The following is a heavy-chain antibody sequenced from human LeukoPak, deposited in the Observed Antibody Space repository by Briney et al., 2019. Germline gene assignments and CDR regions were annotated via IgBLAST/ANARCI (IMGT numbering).Heavy chain of an antibody. CDR3: ARDSEWLRAFDY. V-gene: IGHV4-39*07. Sequence: SETLSLTCSVSGGSISSSSYYWGWIRQPPGKGLEWIGTVNYAGSTYYNPSLKSRVTISVDTSKRQFSLRLSSVAAADKAVYYCARDSEWLRAFDYWGQGTLVTVSS. D-gene: IGHD5-12*01. CDR2: VNYAGST. CDR1: GGSISSSSYY. J-gene: IGHJ4*02.